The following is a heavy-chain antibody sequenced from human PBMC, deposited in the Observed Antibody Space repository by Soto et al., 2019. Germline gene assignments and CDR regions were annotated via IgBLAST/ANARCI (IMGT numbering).Heavy chain of an antibody. V-gene: IGHV4-59*08. CDR2: IYYSGST. Sequence: SETLSLTCTVSGGSISSYYWSWIRQPPGKGLEWIGYIYYSGSTNYNPSLKSRVTISVDTSKNQFSLKLSSVTAADTAVYYCASFGGYSYGVDYWGQGTLVTV. CDR3: ASFGGYSYGVDY. J-gene: IGHJ4*02. CDR1: GGSISSYY. D-gene: IGHD5-18*01.